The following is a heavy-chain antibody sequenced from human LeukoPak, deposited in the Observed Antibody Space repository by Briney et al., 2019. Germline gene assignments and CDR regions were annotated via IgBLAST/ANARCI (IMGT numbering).Heavy chain of an antibody. V-gene: IGHV3-21*01. J-gene: IGHJ4*02. D-gene: IGHD6-13*01. CDR2: ISSSSSYI. CDR3: ARDEGSSSWLDY. Sequence: SGGSLRLSCAASGFTFSSYSMNWVRQAPGKGLEWVSSISSSSSYIYYADSVKGRFTISRDNAKNSLYLQMNSLRAEDTAVYYCARDEGSSSWLDYWGQGTLVTVSS. CDR1: GFTFSSYS.